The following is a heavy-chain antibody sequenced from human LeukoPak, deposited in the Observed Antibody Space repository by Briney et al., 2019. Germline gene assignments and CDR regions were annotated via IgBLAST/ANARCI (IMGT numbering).Heavy chain of an antibody. J-gene: IGHJ5*02. CDR2: IYSSGST. V-gene: IGHV4-59*01. CDR3: ARHGSTVTTARFDP. D-gene: IGHD4-17*01. CDR1: GGSISSYY. Sequence: PSETLSLTCTVSGGSISSYYWSWIRQPPGKGLEWIGHIYSSGSTNYNPSLKSRLTISVDTSKNQFSLKLSSVTAADTAVYYCARHGSTVTTARFDPWGQGTLVTVSA.